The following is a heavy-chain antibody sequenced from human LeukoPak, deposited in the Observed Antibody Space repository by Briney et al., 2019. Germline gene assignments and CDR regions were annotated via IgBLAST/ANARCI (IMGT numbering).Heavy chain of an antibody. D-gene: IGHD4-23*01. CDR3: ARSYTVDPRSRAFDI. J-gene: IGHJ3*02. CDR2: ISSSSSYI. Sequence: KSGGSLRLSCAASGFTFSSYSMNWVRQAPGKGLEWVSSISSSSSYIYYADSVKGRFTISRDNAKNSLYLQMNSLRAEDTAVYYCARSYTVDPRSRAFDIWGQGTMVTVSS. V-gene: IGHV3-21*01. CDR1: GFTFSSYS.